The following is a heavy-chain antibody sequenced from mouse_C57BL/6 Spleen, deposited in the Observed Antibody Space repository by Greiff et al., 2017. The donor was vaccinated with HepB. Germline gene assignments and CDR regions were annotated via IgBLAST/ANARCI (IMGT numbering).Heavy chain of an antibody. CDR3: ARSDSNYAMDY. J-gene: IGHJ4*01. V-gene: IGHV1-82*01. Sequence: SGPELVKPGASVKISCKASGYAFSSSWMNWVKQRPGKGLEWIGRIYPGDGDTNYNGKFKGKATLTADKSSSTAYMQLSSLTSEDSAVYFCARSDSNYAMDYWGQGTSVTVSS. CDR2: IYPGDGDT. D-gene: IGHD2-5*01. CDR1: GYAFSSSW.